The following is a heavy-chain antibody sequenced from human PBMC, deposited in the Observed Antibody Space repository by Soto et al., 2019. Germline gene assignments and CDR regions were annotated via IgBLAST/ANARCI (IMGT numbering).Heavy chain of an antibody. Sequence: PVGSLRLSCAASGFTFSDYYMSWIRQAPGKGLEWVSYISSSSSYTNYADSVKGRFTISRDNAKNSLYLQMNSLRAEDTAVYYCARVRVGATGYFDYWGQGTLVTVSS. CDR2: ISSSSSYT. CDR1: GFTFSDYY. J-gene: IGHJ4*02. D-gene: IGHD1-26*01. V-gene: IGHV3-11*06. CDR3: ARVRVGATGYFDY.